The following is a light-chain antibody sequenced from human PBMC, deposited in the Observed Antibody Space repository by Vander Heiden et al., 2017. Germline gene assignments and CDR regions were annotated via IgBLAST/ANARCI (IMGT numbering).Light chain of an antibody. CDR2: QAS. Sequence: DIQMTQSPSTLSASVGDRVTITCRARQSISIWLAWYHQKPGKAPNLLIYQASSLESGVPSRFSGSGSGTEFTLTISSLQPDDFGSYYCLQYNSYPWTFGHEAKVEIK. CDR1: QSISIW. CDR3: LQYNSYPWT. V-gene: IGKV1-5*03. J-gene: IGKJ1*01.